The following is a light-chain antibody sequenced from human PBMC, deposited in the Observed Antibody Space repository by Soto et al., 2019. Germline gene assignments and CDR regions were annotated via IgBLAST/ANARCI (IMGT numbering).Light chain of an antibody. CDR3: SSYTSSTVYI. J-gene: IGLJ1*01. CDR1: SSVVGGYSY. Sequence: QSVLTQPASVSGSPGQSITISCTGTSSVVGGYSYVSWYQQHPGDAPKLRIYHVTNRPSGVSDRFSGSKSGNTASLTISGLQAEDEADYYCSSYTSSTVYIFGTGTKVTVL. CDR2: HVT. V-gene: IGLV2-14*03.